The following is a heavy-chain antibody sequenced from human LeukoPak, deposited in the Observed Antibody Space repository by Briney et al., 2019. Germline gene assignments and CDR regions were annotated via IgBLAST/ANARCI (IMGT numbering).Heavy chain of an antibody. CDR2: TYYRSKWYN. CDR3: ARHGSGWYPFDY. CDR1: GDSVSSNSVA. V-gene: IGHV6-1*01. J-gene: IGHJ4*02. D-gene: IGHD6-19*01. Sequence: SQTLSLTCAISGDSVSSNSVAWNWIRQSPSRGLEWLGRTYYRSKWYNDYAVSVKSRIIINPDTSKNQFSLQLNSVTPDDTAMYYCARHGSGWYPFDYWGQGTLVTVSS.